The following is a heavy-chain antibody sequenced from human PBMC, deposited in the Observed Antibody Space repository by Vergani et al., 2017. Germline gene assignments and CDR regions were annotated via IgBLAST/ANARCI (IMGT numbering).Heavy chain of an antibody. J-gene: IGHJ4*02. V-gene: IGHV3-74*03. D-gene: IGHD2-15*01. Sequence: DVHLAESGGGFFQPGGSLRLSCSASGFSFNSYWMHWVRQAPGKGLVWVSRIDSDGSSTTYADSVRGRFTISRDNAKNMLYLHMNSLRDEDTALYYCVRNEDRYYLQYWGQGTLVTVSS. CDR1: GFSFNSYW. CDR2: IDSDGSST. CDR3: VRNEDRYYLQY.